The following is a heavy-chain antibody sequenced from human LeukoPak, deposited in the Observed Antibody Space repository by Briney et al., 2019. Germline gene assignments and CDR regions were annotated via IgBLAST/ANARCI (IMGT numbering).Heavy chain of an antibody. J-gene: IGHJ4*02. CDR2: INSDGSST. V-gene: IGHV3-74*01. CDR1: GFTLSSYW. D-gene: IGHD6-13*01. Sequence: GGSLRLSCAASGFTLSSYWMHWVRQAPGKGLVWVSRINSDGSSTSYADSVKGRFTISRDNAKNTLYLQMNSLRAEDTAVYYCARVDSSSWSPFDYWGQGTLVTVSS. CDR3: ARVDSSSWSPFDY.